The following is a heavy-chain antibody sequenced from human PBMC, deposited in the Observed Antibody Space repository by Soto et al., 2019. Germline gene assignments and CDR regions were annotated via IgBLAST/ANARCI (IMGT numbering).Heavy chain of an antibody. V-gene: IGHV1-69*04. Sequence: SVKVSCKASGGTFSSYTISWVRQAPGQGLEWMGRIIPILGIANYAQKFQGRVTITADKSTSTAYMELSSLRSEDTAVYYCARERVYCSGGSCYPRGDAFDIWGKGTMVTVS. CDR3: ARERVYCSGGSCYPRGDAFDI. CDR1: GGTFSSYT. D-gene: IGHD2-15*01. CDR2: IIPILGIA. J-gene: IGHJ3*02.